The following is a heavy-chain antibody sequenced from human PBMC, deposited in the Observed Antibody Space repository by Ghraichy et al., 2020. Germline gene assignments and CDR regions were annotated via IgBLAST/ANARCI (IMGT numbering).Heavy chain of an antibody. CDR2: IYSGGST. J-gene: IGHJ4*02. V-gene: IGHV3-53*04. D-gene: IGHD5-24*01. Sequence: GESLNISCAASGFTVSSNYMSWVRQAPGKGLEWVSVIYSGGSTYYADSVKGRFTISRHNSKNTLYLQMNSLRAEDTAVYYCARTRIRDGYDYWGQGTLVTVSS. CDR3: ARTRIRDGYDY. CDR1: GFTVSSNY.